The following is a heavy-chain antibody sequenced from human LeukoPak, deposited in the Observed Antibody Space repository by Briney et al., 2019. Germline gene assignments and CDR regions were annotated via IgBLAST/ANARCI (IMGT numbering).Heavy chain of an antibody. J-gene: IGHJ4*02. Sequence: ASVKVSRKVSGYTFTDYYMHWVQRAPGIGLEWMGLVDPEDGETIYAEKFQGRVTITADTSTDTAYMELSSLRSEDTAVYYCAIASMSGFDYWGQGTLVTVSS. CDR3: AIASMSGFDY. D-gene: IGHD2/OR15-2a*01. CDR1: GYTFTDYY. V-gene: IGHV1-69-2*01. CDR2: VDPEDGET.